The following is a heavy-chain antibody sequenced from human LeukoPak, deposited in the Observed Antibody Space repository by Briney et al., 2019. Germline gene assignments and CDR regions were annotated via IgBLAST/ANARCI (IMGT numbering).Heavy chain of an antibody. Sequence: RGESLKISCKASGYSFITYWIGWVRQMPGKGLEWMGIIYPADSQTRYSPSFQGQVTISADKSISTAYLQWSSLRASDTAMYYCARQLRESITANWFDPWGQGTQVTVYS. V-gene: IGHV5-51*01. CDR2: IYPADSQT. CDR3: ARQLRESITANWFDP. CDR1: GYSFITYW. J-gene: IGHJ5*02. D-gene: IGHD6-6*01.